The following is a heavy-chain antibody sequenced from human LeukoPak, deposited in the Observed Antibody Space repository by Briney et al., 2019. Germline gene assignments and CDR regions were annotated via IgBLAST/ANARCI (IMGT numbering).Heavy chain of an antibody. CDR1: GYSISSGYY. D-gene: IGHD1-26*01. V-gene: IGHV4-38-2*02. Sequence: SETLSLTCTVSGYSISSGYYWGWIRQPPGKGLEWIGSIYHSGSTYYNPSLKSRVTISVDTSKNQFSLKLSSVTAADTAVYYCARDGSGSYYRGYYFDYWGQGTPVTVSS. CDR2: IYHSGST. J-gene: IGHJ4*02. CDR3: ARDGSGSYYRGYYFDY.